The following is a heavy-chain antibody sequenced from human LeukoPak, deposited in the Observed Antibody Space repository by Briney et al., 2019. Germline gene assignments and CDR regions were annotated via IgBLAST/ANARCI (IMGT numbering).Heavy chain of an antibody. D-gene: IGHD5-24*01. CDR2: INHSGST. Sequence: SETLSLTCAVYGGSFSGYYWSWIRQPPGKGLEWIGEINHSGSTNYNPSLKSRVTISVDTSKNQFSLKLSSVTAADTAVYYCTRASEMASDYWGQGTLVTVSS. J-gene: IGHJ4*02. CDR1: GGSFSGYY. V-gene: IGHV4-34*01. CDR3: TRASEMASDY.